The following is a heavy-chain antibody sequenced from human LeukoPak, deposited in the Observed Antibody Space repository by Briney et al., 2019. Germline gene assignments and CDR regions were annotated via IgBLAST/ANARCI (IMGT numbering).Heavy chain of an antibody. Sequence: GESLQISCNGSGYNFTNYWIGWVGHMTGKGLEWMGIIYPGDSDTTYSPSFQGQVTISADKSIGTAYLQWSSLKASDTAMYYCARHLYMSPSGAFDIWGQGTMVTVSS. J-gene: IGHJ3*02. CDR3: ARHLYMSPSGAFDI. V-gene: IGHV5-51*01. CDR1: GYNFTNYW. CDR2: IYPGDSDT. D-gene: IGHD2-8*01.